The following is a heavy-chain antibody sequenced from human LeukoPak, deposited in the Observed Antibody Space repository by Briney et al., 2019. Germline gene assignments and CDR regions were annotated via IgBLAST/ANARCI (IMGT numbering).Heavy chain of an antibody. J-gene: IGHJ4*02. Sequence: SETLSLTYNVSGDSISSHYWTWIRQPPGKGLEWIGYVHYSGSTNSKPSLKSRVTISVDTSKNQFSLKLSSVTAADTAIYYCARGRASPPCFFDYWGQGALVTVSS. CDR1: GDSISSHY. CDR2: VHYSGST. V-gene: IGHV4-59*11. CDR3: ARGRASPPCFFDY.